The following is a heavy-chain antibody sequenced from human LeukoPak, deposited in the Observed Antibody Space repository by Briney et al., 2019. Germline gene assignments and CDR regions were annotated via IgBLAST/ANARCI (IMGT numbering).Heavy chain of an antibody. CDR1: GFTFSSYW. CDR3: ARDLFKYSSSNQPFHY. J-gene: IGHJ4*02. Sequence: GGSLRLSCAASGFTFSSYWMSWVRQAPGKGLEWVANINQDGSEKYYVDSVKGRFSISRDNAKNSLYLQMNSLRAEDTAIYYCARDLFKYSSSNQPFHYWGQGTLVTVSS. D-gene: IGHD6-6*01. CDR2: INQDGSEK. V-gene: IGHV3-7*01.